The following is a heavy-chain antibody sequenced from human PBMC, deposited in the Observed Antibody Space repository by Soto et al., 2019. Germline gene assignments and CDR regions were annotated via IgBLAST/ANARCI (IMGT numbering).Heavy chain of an antibody. D-gene: IGHD1-7*01. CDR3: ARGRQGTITFSWYFDL. Sequence: QVQLVQSGAEVKKPGSSVKVSCKASGGTFSSYAISWVRQAPGQGLEWMGGIIPIFGTANYAQKFQGRVTITADDSTSTAYMELSSLRSEDTSVYYCARGRQGTITFSWYFDLWGRGTLVTVSS. J-gene: IGHJ2*01. CDR2: IIPIFGTA. V-gene: IGHV1-69*01. CDR1: GGTFSSYA.